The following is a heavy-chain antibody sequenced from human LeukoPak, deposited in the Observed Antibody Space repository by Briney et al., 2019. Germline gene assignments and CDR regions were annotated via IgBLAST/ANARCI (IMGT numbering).Heavy chain of an antibody. CDR2: IFWHDEI. V-gene: IGHV2-5*01. CDR1: GFSLRTREEA. J-gene: IGHJ4*02. Sequence: SGPTLVKPTQTLTLTCTFFGFSLRTREEAIGWIRQPPGKALEWLAVIFWHDEIHYSPSLKTRLTINKDTSRNQVVLTMTNVDPVDAATYYCAHRQRGYFDYWGQGALVTVSS. CDR3: AHRQRGYFDY.